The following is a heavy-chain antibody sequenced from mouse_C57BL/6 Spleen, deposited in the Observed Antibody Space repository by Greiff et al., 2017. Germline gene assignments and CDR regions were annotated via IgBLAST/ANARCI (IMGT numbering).Heavy chain of an antibody. D-gene: IGHD2-4*01. J-gene: IGHJ2*01. V-gene: IGHV14-4*01. CDR2: IDPENGDT. CDR1: GFNIKDDY. Sequence: EVQLQQSGAELVRPGASVKLSCTASGFNIKDDYMHWVKQRPEQGLEWIGWIDPENGDTEYASKFQGRATITADTSSNTAYLQLSSLTSEDTAVYYCTSYDYDAGFDYWGQGTTLTVSS. CDR3: TSYDYDAGFDY.